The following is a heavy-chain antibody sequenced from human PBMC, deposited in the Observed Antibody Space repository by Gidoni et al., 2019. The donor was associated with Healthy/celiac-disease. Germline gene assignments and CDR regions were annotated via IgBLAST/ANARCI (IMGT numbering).Heavy chain of an antibody. CDR2: ISDDGSNK. Sequence: GLGWVAVISDDGSNKYYADSVKGPFTISRDNSKNTLYLQMNSRRAEDTAVYYCARAAGRWERPYYYGMDVWGQGTTVTVS. V-gene: IGHV3-30-3*01. D-gene: IGHD3-10*01. J-gene: IGHJ6*02. CDR3: ARAAGRWERPYYYGMDV.